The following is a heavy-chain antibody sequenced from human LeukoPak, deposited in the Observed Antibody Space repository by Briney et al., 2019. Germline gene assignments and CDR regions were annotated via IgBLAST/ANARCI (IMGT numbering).Heavy chain of an antibody. CDR1: GGSISGYY. CDR3: ARQTRAAAASMGV. D-gene: IGHD2-2*01. J-gene: IGHJ6*02. V-gene: IGHV4-59*08. CDR2: VYYSGST. Sequence: PSETLSLTCTVSGGSISGYYWSWIRQPPGRGLEWIGFVYYSGSTKYNPSLKSRVTISVDTSKNQFSLKLTSVTAADTAVYYCARQTRAAAASMGVWGQGTTVLVSS.